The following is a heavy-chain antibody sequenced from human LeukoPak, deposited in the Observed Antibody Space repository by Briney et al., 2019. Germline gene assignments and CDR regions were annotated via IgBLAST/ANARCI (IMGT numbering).Heavy chain of an antibody. J-gene: IGHJ4*02. CDR3: AKDQRFSEWLAGYYFDY. D-gene: IGHD3-3*01. Sequence: GASLRLSCAASGFTFSSYAMSWVRQAPGKGLEWVSAISGSGGSTYYADSVKGRFTISRDNSKNTLYLQMNSLRAEDTAVYYCAKDQRFSEWLAGYYFDYWGQGTLVTVSS. CDR1: GFTFSSYA. CDR2: ISGSGGST. V-gene: IGHV3-23*01.